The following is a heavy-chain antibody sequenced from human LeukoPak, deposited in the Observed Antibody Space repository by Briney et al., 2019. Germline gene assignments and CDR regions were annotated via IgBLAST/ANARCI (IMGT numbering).Heavy chain of an antibody. D-gene: IGHD6-13*01. CDR1: GGSISSSSYY. V-gene: IGHV4-39*07. J-gene: IGHJ4*02. CDR3: ARVLESSSSWYGDTDY. CDR2: IYYSGST. Sequence: PSETLSLTCTVSGGSISSSSYYWGWIRQPPGKGLEWIGSIYYSGSTYYNPSLKSRVTISVDTSKNQFSLKLSSVTAADTAVYYCARVLESSSSWYGDTDYWGQGTLVTVSS.